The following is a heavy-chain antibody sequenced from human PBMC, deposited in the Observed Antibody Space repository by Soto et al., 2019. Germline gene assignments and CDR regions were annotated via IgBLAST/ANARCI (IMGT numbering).Heavy chain of an antibody. J-gene: IGHJ3*02. CDR1: GLTFSISW. CDR3: ATANTPYAFDM. V-gene: IGHV3-7*01. CDR2: INPAGNVQ. Sequence: VQLVESGGGLVQPGGSLRLSCAASGLTFSISWMTWVRQAPGEGLEWVSNINPAGNVQQYADSVKERFTISRDNTKNSLFPQTSGLRVEDTAVYYCATANTPYAFDMWGQGTMVTVSS.